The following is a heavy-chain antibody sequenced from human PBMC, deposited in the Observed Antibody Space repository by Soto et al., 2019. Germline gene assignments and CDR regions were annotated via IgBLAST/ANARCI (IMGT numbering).Heavy chain of an antibody. CDR1: GFIFSNNN. CDR3: APGYSSTPNGFDP. CDR2: ISTTGGTI. Sequence: GGSLRLSCAASGFIFSNNNMNWLRQAPGKGLQWVSYISTTGGTIYYADSVRGRFTISRDNAKKLLYLQMNSLRDDDTAVYYCAPGYSSTPNGFDPWGQGTLVTVSS. V-gene: IGHV3-48*02. J-gene: IGHJ5*02. D-gene: IGHD6-19*01.